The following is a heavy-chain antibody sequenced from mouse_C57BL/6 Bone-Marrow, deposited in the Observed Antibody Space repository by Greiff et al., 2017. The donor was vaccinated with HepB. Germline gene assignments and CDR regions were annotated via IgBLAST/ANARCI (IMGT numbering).Heavy chain of an antibody. V-gene: IGHV5-16*01. Sequence: EVKLMESEGGLVQPGSSMKLSCTASGFTFSDYYMAWVRQVPEKGLEWVANITYDGSSTYYLDSLKSRFIISRDNAKNILYLQMSSLKSEDTATYDCAREPFYYGSSYDWYFDVWGTGTTVTVSS. J-gene: IGHJ1*03. D-gene: IGHD1-1*01. CDR3: AREPFYYGSSYDWYFDV. CDR1: GFTFSDYY. CDR2: ITYDGSST.